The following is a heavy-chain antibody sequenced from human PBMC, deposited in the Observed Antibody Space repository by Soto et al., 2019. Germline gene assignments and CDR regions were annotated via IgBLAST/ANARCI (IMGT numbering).Heavy chain of an antibody. V-gene: IGHV3-30*18. J-gene: IGHJ3*02. D-gene: IGHD6-13*01. CDR3: AKEEDSSSWYGDLDAFDI. CDR1: GFTFSSYG. CDR2: ISYDGSNK. Sequence: QVQLVESGGGVVQPGRSLRLSCAASGFTFSSYGMHWVRQAPGKGLEWVAVISYDGSNKYYADSVKGRFTISRDNSKNTXXLQMNSLRAEDTAVYYCAKEEDSSSWYGDLDAFDIWGQGTMVTVSS.